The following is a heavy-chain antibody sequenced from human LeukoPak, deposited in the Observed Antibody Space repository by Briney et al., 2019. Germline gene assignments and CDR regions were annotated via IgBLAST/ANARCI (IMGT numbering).Heavy chain of an antibody. D-gene: IGHD2-2*01. CDR3: AREGVVPAADGGWFDP. Sequence: ASVKVSCKVSGYTLTELSMHWVRQAPGKGLEWMGGFDPEDGETIYAQKFQGRVTMTEDTSTDTAYMELSSLRSEDTAVYYCAREGVVPAADGGWFDPWGQGTLVTVSS. CDR2: FDPEDGET. J-gene: IGHJ5*02. CDR1: GYTLTELS. V-gene: IGHV1-24*01.